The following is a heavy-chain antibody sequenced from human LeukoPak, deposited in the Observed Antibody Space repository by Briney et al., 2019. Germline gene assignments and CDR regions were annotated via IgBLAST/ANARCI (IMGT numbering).Heavy chain of an antibody. J-gene: IGHJ5*02. CDR1: GYSITTVYW. CDR2: LHHSGIT. CDR3: AREDCSGGSCYAHSWFDP. Sequence: SETLSLTCAVSGYSITTVYWWGWIRQTPGRGLEWIGSLHHSGITSYNPSLKSRVTISVDTSKNQFSLRLTSVTAADTAVYYCAREDCSGGSCYAHSWFDPWGQGTLVTVSS. V-gene: IGHV4-38-2*01. D-gene: IGHD2-15*01.